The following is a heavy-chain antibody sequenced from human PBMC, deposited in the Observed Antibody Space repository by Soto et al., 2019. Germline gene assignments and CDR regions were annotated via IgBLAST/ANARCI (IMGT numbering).Heavy chain of an antibody. CDR1: GFTFSSYA. Sequence: PGGSLRLSCAASGFTFSSYAMSWVRQAPGKGLEWVSAISGSGGSTYYADSVKGRFTISRDNSKNTLYLQMNSLRAEDTAVYYCAKGSKFGYSYGHCDYWGQGTLVTVSS. V-gene: IGHV3-23*01. D-gene: IGHD5-18*01. J-gene: IGHJ4*02. CDR3: AKGSKFGYSYGHCDY. CDR2: ISGSGGST.